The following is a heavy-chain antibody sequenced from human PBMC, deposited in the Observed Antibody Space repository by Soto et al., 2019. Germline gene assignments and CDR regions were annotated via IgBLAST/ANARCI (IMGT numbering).Heavy chain of an antibody. CDR1: GGSISSSSYY. CDR3: ARHHLITIFGVVIIESTNNWFDP. V-gene: IGHV4-39*01. D-gene: IGHD3-3*01. Sequence: SETLSLTCTVSGGSISSSSYYWGWIRQPPGKGLEWIGSIYYSGSTYYNPSLKSRVTISVDTSKNQFSLKLSSVTAADTAVYCCARHHLITIFGVVIIESTNNWFDPWGQGTLVTVSS. CDR2: IYYSGST. J-gene: IGHJ5*02.